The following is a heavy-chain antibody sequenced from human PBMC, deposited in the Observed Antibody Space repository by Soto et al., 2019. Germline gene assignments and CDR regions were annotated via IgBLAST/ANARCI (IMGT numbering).Heavy chain of an antibody. CDR2: ISAHNGNT. D-gene: IGHD5-18*01. CDR1: GYTFTSYG. V-gene: IGHV1-18*01. J-gene: IGHJ6*02. Sequence: ASVKVSCKASGYTFTSYGISWVRQAPGQGLEWMGWISAHNGNTNYAQKLQGRVTMTTDTSTSTAYMELRSLRSDDTAVYYCARDGNTAMVTGGYYYYGMDVWGQGTTVTVSS. CDR3: ARDGNTAMVTGGYYYYGMDV.